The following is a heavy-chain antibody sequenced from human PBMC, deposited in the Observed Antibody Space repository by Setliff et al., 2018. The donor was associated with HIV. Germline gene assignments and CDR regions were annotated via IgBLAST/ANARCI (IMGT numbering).Heavy chain of an antibody. Sequence: PGESLKISCKGSGYSFTNYWIGWVRQMPGKGLEWMVIIYPGDSDTKYSPSFQGQVTISADKSISTAYLQWSSLKASDTAMYYCVRHSGSSGWYFSDGYYYYMDVWGKGTTVTVSS. V-gene: IGHV5-51*01. D-gene: IGHD6-19*01. CDR1: GYSFTNYW. J-gene: IGHJ6*03. CDR3: VRHSGSSGWYFSDGYYYYMDV. CDR2: IYPGDSDT.